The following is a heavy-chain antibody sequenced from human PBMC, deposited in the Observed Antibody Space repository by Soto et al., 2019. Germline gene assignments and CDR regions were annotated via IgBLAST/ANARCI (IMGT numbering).Heavy chain of an antibody. CDR2: ITRSGST. Sequence: QVQLQQWGAGLLKPSETLSLTCAVYGGSFSGYYWSWIRQPPGKGLEWIGEITRSGSTHYNPSLKSRVTISVDTSKNQFSLKLSSVTAADTAVYYCARQPRIAATYYYGRDVWGQGTTVTVSS. CDR3: ARQPRIAATYYYGRDV. V-gene: IGHV4-34*01. CDR1: GGSFSGYY. J-gene: IGHJ6*02. D-gene: IGHD6-13*01.